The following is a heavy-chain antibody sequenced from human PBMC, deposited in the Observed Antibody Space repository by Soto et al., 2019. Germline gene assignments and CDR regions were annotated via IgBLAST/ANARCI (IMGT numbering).Heavy chain of an antibody. D-gene: IGHD6-13*01. CDR2: INPNSGGT. Sequence: QVQLVQSGAEVKKPGASVKVSCKASGYTFTGYYMHWVRQAPGQGLEWMGWINPNSGGTNYAQKFQGWVTMTRDTSISPAYMELSRLRSDDTAVYYCALAGIAAAGTLAYGMDVWGQGTTVTVSS. CDR3: ALAGIAAAGTLAYGMDV. V-gene: IGHV1-2*04. J-gene: IGHJ6*02. CDR1: GYTFTGYY.